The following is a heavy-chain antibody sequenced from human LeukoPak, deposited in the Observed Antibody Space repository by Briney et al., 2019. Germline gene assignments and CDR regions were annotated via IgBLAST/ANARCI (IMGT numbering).Heavy chain of an antibody. J-gene: IGHJ4*02. Sequence: PGGSLRLSCAASGFTFDDYGMSWVRQAPGKGLEWVSGINWNGGSTGYADSVKGRFTIPRDNAKNSLYLQMNSLRAEDTALYYCARKRGSYSGSYPLDYWGQGTLVTVSS. CDR2: INWNGGST. CDR1: GFTFDDYG. CDR3: ARKRGSYSGSYPLDY. V-gene: IGHV3-20*04. D-gene: IGHD1-26*01.